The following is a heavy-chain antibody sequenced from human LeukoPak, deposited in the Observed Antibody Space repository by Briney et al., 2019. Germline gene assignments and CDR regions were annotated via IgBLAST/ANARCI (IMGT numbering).Heavy chain of an antibody. CDR3: ARDGYYDSSGFDY. CDR2: ISWNSGSI. CDR1: GFTFDDYA. V-gene: IGHV3-9*01. D-gene: IGHD3-22*01. J-gene: IGHJ4*02. Sequence: PGGSLRLSCAASGFTFDDYAMHWVRQAPGKGLEWVSGISWNSGSIGYADSVKGRFTISRDNAKNSLYLQMNSLRAEDTAVYYCARDGYYDSSGFDYWGQGTLVTVSS.